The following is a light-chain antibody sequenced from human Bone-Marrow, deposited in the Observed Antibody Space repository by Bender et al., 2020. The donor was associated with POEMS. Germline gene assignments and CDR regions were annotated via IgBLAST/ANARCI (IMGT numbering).Light chain of an antibody. CDR1: SSDVGSYNL. CDR2: EGT. CDR3: CSYTGFTFR. J-gene: IGLJ2*01. V-gene: IGLV2-23*01. Sequence: QSALTQPAYVSGSPGQSITISCTGTSSDVGSYNLVSWYQQHPGKAPKLIIYEGTKRPSGVSNRFSASTSGTTASLTISGRLTEDEAEYFCCSYTGFTFRFGGGTNLTVL.